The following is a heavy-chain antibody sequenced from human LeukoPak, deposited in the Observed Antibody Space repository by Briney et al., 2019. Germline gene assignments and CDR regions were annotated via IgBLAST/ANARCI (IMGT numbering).Heavy chain of an antibody. J-gene: IGHJ4*02. Sequence: SVKVSCKASGGTFSSYAISWVRQAPGQGLEWMGGIIPIFGTANYAQQFQGRVTMTRNTSISTAYMELSSLRSEDTAVYYCARESPSSGSYVFDYWGQGTLVTVSS. CDR3: ARESPSSGSYVFDY. V-gene: IGHV1-69*05. CDR1: GGTFSSYA. CDR2: IIPIFGTA. D-gene: IGHD3-10*01.